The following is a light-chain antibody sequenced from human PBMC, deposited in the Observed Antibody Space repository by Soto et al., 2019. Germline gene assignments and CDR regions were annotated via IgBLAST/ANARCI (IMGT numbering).Light chain of an antibody. V-gene: IGKV1-5*01. Sequence: DIQMTQSPSTLSASGGERVTITCRASQSISSWLSWYQQKPGKAPKLLIYDASSLESGVPSRFSGSGSGTEFTLTNSSLQPDDFATYYCQQYNSYSWTFGQGTKVDIK. CDR1: QSISSW. CDR2: DAS. CDR3: QQYNSYSWT. J-gene: IGKJ1*01.